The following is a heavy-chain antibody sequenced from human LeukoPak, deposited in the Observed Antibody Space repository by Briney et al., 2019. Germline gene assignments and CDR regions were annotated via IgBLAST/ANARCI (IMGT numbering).Heavy chain of an antibody. CDR1: GGSISSSSYY. CDR3: ARQVATAGYYMDV. Sequence: PSETLSLTCTVSGGSISSSSYYWGWIRQPPGKGLEWIGSIYYSGSTYYNPSLKSRVTISVDTSKNQFSLKLSSVTAADTAVYYCARQVATAGYYMDVWGKGTTVTVSS. D-gene: IGHD1-1*01. V-gene: IGHV4-39*01. CDR2: IYYSGST. J-gene: IGHJ6*03.